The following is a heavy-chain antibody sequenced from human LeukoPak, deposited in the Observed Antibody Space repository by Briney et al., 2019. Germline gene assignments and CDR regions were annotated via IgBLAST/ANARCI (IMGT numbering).Heavy chain of an antibody. CDR3: ARRVKVGATFDY. J-gene: IGHJ4*02. CDR1: GGTFSSYA. CDR2: IIPIFGTA. D-gene: IGHD1-26*01. Sequence: GASVKVPCKASGGTFSSYAISWVRQAPGQGLEWMGGIIPIFGTANYAQKFQGRVTITADESTSTAYMELSSLRSEDTAVYYCARRVKVGATFDYWGQGTLVTVSS. V-gene: IGHV1-69*13.